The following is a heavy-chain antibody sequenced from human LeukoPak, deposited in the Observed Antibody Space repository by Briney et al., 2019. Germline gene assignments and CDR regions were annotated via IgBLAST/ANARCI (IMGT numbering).Heavy chain of an antibody. D-gene: IGHD6-19*01. CDR2: IYSGGST. J-gene: IGHJ4*02. CDR1: GFTVSSNY. Sequence: GGSLRLSCAASGFTVSSNYMSWVRQAPGKGLEWVSVIYSGGSTYYADSVKGRFTISRDNAMNSLHLQMNSLRDEDTAMYYCARSVEGAFDFWGQGTLVTVSS. V-gene: IGHV3-66*01. CDR3: ARSVEGAFDF.